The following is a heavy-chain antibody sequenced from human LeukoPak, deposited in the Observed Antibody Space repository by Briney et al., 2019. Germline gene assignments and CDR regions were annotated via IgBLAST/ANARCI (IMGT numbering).Heavy chain of an antibody. Sequence: GGSLRLSCAASGFTFDDYAMHWVRQAPGKGLEWVSGISWNRGSIVYADSVKGRFTISRDNAKNSLYLQMNSLRAEDTALYYCAKAPWFGELLSPNFDYWGQGTLVTVSS. CDR2: ISWNRGSI. D-gene: IGHD3-10*01. CDR3: AKAPWFGELLSPNFDY. V-gene: IGHV3-9*01. J-gene: IGHJ4*02. CDR1: GFTFDDYA.